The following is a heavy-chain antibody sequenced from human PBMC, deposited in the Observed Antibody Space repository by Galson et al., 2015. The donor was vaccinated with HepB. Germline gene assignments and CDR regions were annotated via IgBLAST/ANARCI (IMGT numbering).Heavy chain of an antibody. J-gene: IGHJ6*02. Sequence: SLRLSCAASEFTFSSYWMNWVRQAPGKGLEWVANINPAGSENYYVASLKGRFTISRDNAKNSLYLQMDSLRAEDTAVYYCARRISLVRGIITKPDYYYGMDVWGQGTTVTVAS. CDR2: INPAGSEN. CDR1: EFTFSSYW. CDR3: ARRISLVRGIITKPDYYYGMDV. V-gene: IGHV3-7*03. D-gene: IGHD3-10*01.